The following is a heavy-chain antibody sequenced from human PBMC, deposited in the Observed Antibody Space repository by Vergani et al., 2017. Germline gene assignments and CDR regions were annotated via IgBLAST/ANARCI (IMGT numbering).Heavy chain of an antibody. Sequence: QVQLVESGGGVVQPGGSLRLSCIASGFTFRIYGMHWVRQAPGKGLEWVAFIRYDGTKRFYGDSVKGRFTISRDNSQTTVFLQMNSLRADDSAVYYCTKAGQYDSDNFHDSWGQGALSPSPQ. D-gene: IGHD3-22*01. CDR2: IRYDGTKR. V-gene: IGHV3-30*02. J-gene: IGHJ1*01. CDR1: GFTFRIYG. CDR3: TKAGQYDSDNFHDS.